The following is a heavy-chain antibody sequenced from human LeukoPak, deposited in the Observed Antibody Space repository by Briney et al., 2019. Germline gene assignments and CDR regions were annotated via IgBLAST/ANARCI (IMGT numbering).Heavy chain of an antibody. CDR3: AREPGGMDV. CDR1: GFTFSSYW. J-gene: IGHJ6*03. Sequence: QPGGSLRLSCAASGFTFSSYWMSWVRQAPGKGLEWVANIKQDGSEKYYVDSVKGRFTISRDNAKISLYLHMNSLRAEDTALYYCAREPGGMDVWGKGTTVTVSS. V-gene: IGHV3-7*01. D-gene: IGHD3-10*01. CDR2: IKQDGSEK.